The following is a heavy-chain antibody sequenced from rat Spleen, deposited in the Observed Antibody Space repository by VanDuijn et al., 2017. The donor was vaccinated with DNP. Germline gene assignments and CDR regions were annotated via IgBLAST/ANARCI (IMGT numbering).Heavy chain of an antibody. CDR3: ARRGTVMSFDY. J-gene: IGHJ2*01. CDR1: GYSITSNY. D-gene: IGHD1-12*01. V-gene: IGHV3-1*01. CDR2: ISYSGTT. Sequence: EVQLQESGPGLVKPSQSLSLTCSVTGYSITSNYWGWIRKFPGNKMEYIGHISYSGTTNYNPSLKSRFSITRDTSKNQFFLQLNSVTTEDTGTYYCARRGTVMSFDYWGQGVMVTVSS.